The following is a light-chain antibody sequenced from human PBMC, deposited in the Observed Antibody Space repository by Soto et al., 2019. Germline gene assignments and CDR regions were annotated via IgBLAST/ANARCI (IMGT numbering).Light chain of an antibody. CDR1: QSIRGW. V-gene: IGKV1-5*01. CDR3: QQYDTYS. Sequence: DIQMTQSPSTLSASVGDRVTISCRASQSIRGWLAWYQQKTGKAAKLLLYDASILESGVPSRFSGSGSGTEFSLTISSLQPDDFATYYCQQYDTYSFGQGTKVDIK. CDR2: DAS. J-gene: IGKJ1*01.